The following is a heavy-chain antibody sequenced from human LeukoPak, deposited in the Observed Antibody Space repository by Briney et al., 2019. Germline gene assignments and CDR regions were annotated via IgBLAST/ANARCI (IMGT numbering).Heavy chain of an antibody. CDR3: AREVVPAAIRGFFDY. V-gene: IGHV3-30*04. CDR1: GFTFSSYA. CDR2: ISYDGSNK. Sequence: GRSLRLSCAASGFTFSSYAMHWLRQAPGKGLKWVAVISYDGSNKYYADSVKGRFTISRDNSKNTLYLQMNSLRAEDTAVYYCAREVVPAAIRGFFDYWGQGTLVTVSS. J-gene: IGHJ4*02. D-gene: IGHD2-2*01.